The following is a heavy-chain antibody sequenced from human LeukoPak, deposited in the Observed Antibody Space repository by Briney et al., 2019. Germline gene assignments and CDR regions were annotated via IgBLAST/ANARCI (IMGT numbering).Heavy chain of an antibody. D-gene: IGHD6-19*01. CDR1: GGSISSSNW. Sequence: SGTLSLTCAVSGGSISSSNWWSWVRPPPGKGLEWSGESYHSGSTNYNTSLKSRINISGEKSKNEVSLKLSSVTPADTAVYYCAQIAVAGTNHRDYWGQGTFVTVSS. CDR2: SYHSGST. V-gene: IGHV4-4*02. J-gene: IGHJ4*02. CDR3: AQIAVAGTNHRDY.